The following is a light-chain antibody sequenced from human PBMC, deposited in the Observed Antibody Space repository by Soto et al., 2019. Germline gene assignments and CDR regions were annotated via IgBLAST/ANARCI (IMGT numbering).Light chain of an antibody. CDR3: QQANSFPFT. V-gene: IGKV1-12*02. J-gene: IGKJ3*01. Sequence: DIQMTQTASSVSASVGDRVTITCRASQVINNWLAWYQQKPGKAPNLLIYAASTLQTGVPSRFSGSGSGTDFTLTISSLQLEDFATYYCQQANSFPFTFGPGTKVDIK. CDR2: AAS. CDR1: QVINNW.